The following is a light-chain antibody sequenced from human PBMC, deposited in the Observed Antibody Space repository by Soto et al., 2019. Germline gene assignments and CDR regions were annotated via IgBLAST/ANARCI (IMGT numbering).Light chain of an antibody. CDR1: RSISNW. V-gene: IGKV1-5*01. J-gene: IGKJ1*01. CDR3: QQYNSYSQT. Sequence: DIQMTQSPSTLSASVGDRVTITCRASRSISNWLAWYQQRPGIAPKLLIFDASILQSGVPSRFSGSGSGTEFTLSISSLQPDDFATYYCQQYNSYSQTFGQGTKVDI. CDR2: DAS.